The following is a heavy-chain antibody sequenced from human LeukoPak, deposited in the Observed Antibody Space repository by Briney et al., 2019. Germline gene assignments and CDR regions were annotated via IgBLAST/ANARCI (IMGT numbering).Heavy chain of an antibody. CDR3: ARANHYDSSGYLYYFDY. CDR2: IYTSGST. V-gene: IGHV4-4*07. D-gene: IGHD3-22*01. Sequence: PSETLSLTCTVSGGSISSYYWSWIRQPAGKGLEWIGRIYTSGSTNYNPSLKSRVTISVDTSKNQFSLKLSSVTAADTAVYYCARANHYDSSGYLYYFDYWGQGTLVTVSS. CDR1: GGSISSYY. J-gene: IGHJ4*02.